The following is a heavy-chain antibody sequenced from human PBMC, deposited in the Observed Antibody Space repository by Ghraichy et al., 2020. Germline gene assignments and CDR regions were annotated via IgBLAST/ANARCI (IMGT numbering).Heavy chain of an antibody. J-gene: IGHJ4*02. Sequence: GESLNISCAASGFTFSGYAMTWVHQAPGRGLEWVSTISGSGDNTFYADSVKGRFTISRDNSKNTLYLQMNSLRAEDTAVYYCAKALFHYYDSSGYYYSGPLDYWGLGTLVTVSS. V-gene: IGHV3-23*01. CDR1: GFTFSGYA. CDR2: ISGSGDNT. D-gene: IGHD3-22*01. CDR3: AKALFHYYDSSGYYYSGPLDY.